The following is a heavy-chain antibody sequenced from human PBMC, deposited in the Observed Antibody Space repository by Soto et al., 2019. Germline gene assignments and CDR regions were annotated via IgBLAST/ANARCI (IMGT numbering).Heavy chain of an antibody. Sequence: GGSLRRPCAASAFTFSNAWMSWVRQAPGKGLEWVGRIKSKTDGGTTDYAAPVKGRFTISRDDSKNTLNLQMNSLKTEATAVHYCTTDGSRNYYYGMDVWGQGTTVTVAS. D-gene: IGHD6-13*01. CDR1: AFTFSNAW. CDR3: TTDGSRNYYYGMDV. V-gene: IGHV3-15*01. CDR2: IKSKTDGGTT. J-gene: IGHJ6*02.